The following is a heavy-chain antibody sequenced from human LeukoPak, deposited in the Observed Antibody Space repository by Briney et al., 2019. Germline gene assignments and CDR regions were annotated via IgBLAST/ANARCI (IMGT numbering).Heavy chain of an antibody. D-gene: IGHD2-2*01. Sequence: GESLKISCKGSGYSFTSYWIGWVRQMPGKGLEWMGRVDSTDSYTNYSPSFQGHVTISADRSISTAYLQWSSLKASDTAMYYCARTLGDCSSSSCPNWFDPWGQGTLVTVSS. V-gene: IGHV5-10-1*01. J-gene: IGHJ5*02. CDR1: GYSFTSYW. CDR2: VDSTDSYT. CDR3: ARTLGDCSSSSCPNWFDP.